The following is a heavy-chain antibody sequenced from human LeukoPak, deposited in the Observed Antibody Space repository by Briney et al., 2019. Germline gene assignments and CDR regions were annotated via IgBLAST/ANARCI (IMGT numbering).Heavy chain of an antibody. Sequence: GGSLRLSCAASEFTFSSYAMSWVRQAPGKGLEWVSAISGSGGSTYYADSVKGRFTISRDNSKNTLYLQMNSLRAEDTAVYYCAKVPKNLMATMYFDYWGQGTLVTVSS. CDR1: EFTFSSYA. D-gene: IGHD5-24*01. CDR3: AKVPKNLMATMYFDY. CDR2: ISGSGGST. J-gene: IGHJ4*02. V-gene: IGHV3-23*01.